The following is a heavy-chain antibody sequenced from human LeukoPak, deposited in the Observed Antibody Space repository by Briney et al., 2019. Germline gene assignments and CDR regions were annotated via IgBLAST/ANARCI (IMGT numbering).Heavy chain of an antibody. J-gene: IGHJ4*02. D-gene: IGHD3-9*01. CDR3: ARGAGYDILTGPHY. Sequence: PGGSLRLSCAASEFTFSSYSMNWFRQAPGKGLEWVSSFSSSGSYIHYADSVKGRFTISRDNAKNSLFLQMNSLTAEDTAVYYCARGAGYDILTGPHYWGQGTLVTVSS. CDR1: EFTFSSYS. V-gene: IGHV3-21*01. CDR2: FSSSGSYI.